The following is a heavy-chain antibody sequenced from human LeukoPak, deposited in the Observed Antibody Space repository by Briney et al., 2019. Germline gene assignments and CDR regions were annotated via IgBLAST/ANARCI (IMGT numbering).Heavy chain of an antibody. D-gene: IGHD6-19*01. CDR1: GFTFSSYA. CDR2: ISSNGGST. V-gene: IGHV3-64D*06. J-gene: IGHJ4*02. Sequence: GGSLRLSCSASGFTFSSYAMHWVRQAPGKGLEYVSAISSNGGSTYYADSVKGRFTISRDDSKNTLYLQMSSLRAEDTAMYYCVPEEKYSSGWFYFDSWGLGTLVTVSS. CDR3: VPEEKYSSGWFYFDS.